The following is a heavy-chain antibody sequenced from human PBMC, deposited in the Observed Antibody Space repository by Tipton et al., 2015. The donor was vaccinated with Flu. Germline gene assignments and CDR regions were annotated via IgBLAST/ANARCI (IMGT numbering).Heavy chain of an antibody. Sequence: TLSLTCAVYGGSFSGYYWSWIRQPPGKGLEWIGEINHSGSTNYNPSPKSRVTISVDTSKNQFSLKLSSVTAADTAVYYCARGGVVRGVIRTPFDYWGQGTLVTVSS. CDR1: GGSFSGYY. D-gene: IGHD3-10*01. J-gene: IGHJ4*02. V-gene: IGHV4-34*01. CDR3: ARGGVVRGVIRTPFDY. CDR2: INHSGST.